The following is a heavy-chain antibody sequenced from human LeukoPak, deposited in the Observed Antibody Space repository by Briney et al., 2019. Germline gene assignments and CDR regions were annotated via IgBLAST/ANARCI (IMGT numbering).Heavy chain of an antibody. D-gene: IGHD2-15*01. CDR2: ISSSSSTI. CDR3: ATRYCSGGSCYSPSYYFDY. J-gene: IGHJ4*02. V-gene: IGHV3-48*01. Sequence: GSLRLSCAASGFTFSSYSMNWVRQAPGKGLEWVSYISSSSSTIYYADSVKGRFTISSDNAKNSLYLQMNSLRAEDTAVYYCATRYCSGGSCYSPSYYFDYWGQGTLVTVSS. CDR1: GFTFSSYS.